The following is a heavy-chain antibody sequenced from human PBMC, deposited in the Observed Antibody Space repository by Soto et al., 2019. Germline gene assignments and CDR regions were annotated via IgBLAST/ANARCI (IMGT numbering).Heavy chain of an antibody. CDR2: FYYSANT. CDR3: ARHAGLGYCSSTSCYGDFNC. Sequence: QLQLQESGPGLVKPSETLSLTCTVSGGSISSSSYYWGWVRQPPGKGLEWIGTFYYSANTYYNPSLKSRVSISVDTSKSQFSLKLSSVTAADTAVYYCARHAGLGYCSSTSCYGDFNCWGQGTLVTVSS. J-gene: IGHJ4*02. V-gene: IGHV4-39*01. D-gene: IGHD2-2*01. CDR1: GGSISSSSYY.